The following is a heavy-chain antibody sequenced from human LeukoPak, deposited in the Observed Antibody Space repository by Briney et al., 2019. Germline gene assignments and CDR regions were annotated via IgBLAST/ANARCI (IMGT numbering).Heavy chain of an antibody. CDR1: GFTFSSYG. CDR3: VYQVQGVVK. D-gene: IGHD3-3*01. J-gene: IGHJ4*02. Sequence: GGSLRLSCAASGFTFSSYGMHWVRQAPGKGLEYVSGISGDGASTYYADSAKGRFTISRDNSKNTLYVQMTSLRAEDTAVYYCVYQVQGVVKWGQGTLVTVSS. CDR2: ISGDGAST. V-gene: IGHV3-64*05.